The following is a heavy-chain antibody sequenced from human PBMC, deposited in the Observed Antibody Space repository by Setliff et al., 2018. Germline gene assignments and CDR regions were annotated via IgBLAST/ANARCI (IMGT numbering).Heavy chain of an antibody. Sequence: GESLKISCKAPGYSFTSYYIAWVCQMPGKGLEWVGAIFPGDSETRYSPSFQGQVTISADKSITTAYLQWSSLKASDTAMYFCARRYSGTWDFDYWGQGTLVTVSS. J-gene: IGHJ4*02. CDR3: ARRYSGTWDFDY. CDR2: IFPGDSET. V-gene: IGHV5-51*01. CDR1: GYSFTSYY. D-gene: IGHD1-26*01.